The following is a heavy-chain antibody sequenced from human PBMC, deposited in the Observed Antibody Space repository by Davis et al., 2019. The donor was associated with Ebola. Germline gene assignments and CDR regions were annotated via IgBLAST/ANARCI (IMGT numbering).Heavy chain of an antibody. Sequence: ASVKVSCKASGYTFTGYYMHWVRQAPGQGLEWMGRINPNSGGTNYSQKFQGRVTITRDTSASTAYMELSSLRSEDTAVYYCARDMDGDYAHDYWGQGTLVTVSS. J-gene: IGHJ4*02. D-gene: IGHD4-17*01. CDR3: ARDMDGDYAHDY. V-gene: IGHV1-2*06. CDR1: GYTFTGYY. CDR2: INPNSGGT.